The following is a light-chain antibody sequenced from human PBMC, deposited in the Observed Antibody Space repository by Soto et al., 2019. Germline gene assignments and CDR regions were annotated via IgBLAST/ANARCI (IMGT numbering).Light chain of an antibody. CDR3: QQYNSYSQT. CDR1: QSISSW. Sequence: IQIPHSPSTLSASVVDRVPITCRASQSISSWLAWYQQKPGKAPKLLIYDASSLESGVPSRFSGSGSGTEFTLTISSLQPDDFATYYCQQYNSYSQTFGQGTKVDIK. V-gene: IGKV1-5*01. J-gene: IGKJ1*01. CDR2: DAS.